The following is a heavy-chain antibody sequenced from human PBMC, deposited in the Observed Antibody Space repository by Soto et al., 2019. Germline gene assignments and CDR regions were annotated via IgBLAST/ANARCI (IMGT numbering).Heavy chain of an antibody. CDR1: GGTFSSYA. V-gene: IGHV1-69*01. D-gene: IGHD5-12*01. J-gene: IGHJ5*02. CDR2: IIPILGTA. Sequence: QVQLVQSGAEVKKPGSSVKVSCKTSGGTFSSYAISWVRQAPGQGLEWMGGIIPILGTANYAQKFQGRVTITADESTSTDYMELRSLRSEDTAVYYSEREVGYSGYVNNWFDHWGQGTLVTVSS. CDR3: EREVGYSGYVNNWFDH.